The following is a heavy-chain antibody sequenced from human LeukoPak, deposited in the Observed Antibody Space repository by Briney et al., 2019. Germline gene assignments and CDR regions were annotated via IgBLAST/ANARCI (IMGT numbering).Heavy chain of an antibody. D-gene: IGHD1-26*01. CDR3: ARVLPRTGGATRLRRPELNWLDP. J-gene: IGHJ5*02. CDR1: GGSFSGYY. Sequence: PSETLSLTCAVYGGSFSGYYWSWIRQPPGKELEWIGEINHSGSTNYNPSLKSRVTISVDTSKNQFSLKLSSVTAADTAVYYCARVLPRTGGATRLRRPELNWLDPWGQGTLVTVSS. V-gene: IGHV4-34*01. CDR2: INHSGST.